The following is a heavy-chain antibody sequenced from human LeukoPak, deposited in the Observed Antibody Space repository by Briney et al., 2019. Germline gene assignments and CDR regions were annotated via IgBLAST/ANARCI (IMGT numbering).Heavy chain of an antibody. CDR3: ARDPGMGSYYYYGMDV. J-gene: IGHJ6*02. D-gene: IGHD1-26*01. CDR1: GGSISSYY. Sequence: SETLSLTCTVSGGSISSYYWSWIRQPPGKGLEWIGYIYYSGSTNYNPSLKSRVTMSVDTSRNQFSLKLSSVTAADTAVYYCARDPGMGSYYYYGMDVWGQGTTVTVSS. V-gene: IGHV4-59*12. CDR2: IYYSGST.